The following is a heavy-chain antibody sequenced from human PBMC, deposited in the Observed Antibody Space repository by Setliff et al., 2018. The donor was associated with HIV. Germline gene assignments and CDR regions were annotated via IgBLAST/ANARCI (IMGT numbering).Heavy chain of an antibody. CDR1: GDSISSYY. Sequence: SETLSLTCTVSGDSISSYYWNWIRQPPGTGLEWLGCIYSGGSTNYNPSLESRVTISVDTSKNQFSLKLSSVTAADTAVYYCARHKSQPYYFDYWGQGTLVTVSS. V-gene: IGHV4-59*08. CDR3: ARHKSQPYYFDY. J-gene: IGHJ4*01. CDR2: IYSGGST.